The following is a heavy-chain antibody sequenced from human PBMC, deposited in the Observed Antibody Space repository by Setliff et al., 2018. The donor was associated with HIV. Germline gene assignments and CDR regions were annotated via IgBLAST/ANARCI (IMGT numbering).Heavy chain of an antibody. Sequence: ASVKVSCKASGYTFTNYAIDWVRQAPGQGLEWMGWINTNTGNPTYAQGFTGRFVFSLDTSVSTAYLQISSLKAEDTAMYYCARGCNGGNCYHGSGWFDPWGQGTLVTVSS. J-gene: IGHJ5*02. CDR3: ARGCNGGNCYHGSGWFDP. CDR2: INTNTGNP. D-gene: IGHD2-15*01. V-gene: IGHV7-4-1*02. CDR1: GYTFTNYA.